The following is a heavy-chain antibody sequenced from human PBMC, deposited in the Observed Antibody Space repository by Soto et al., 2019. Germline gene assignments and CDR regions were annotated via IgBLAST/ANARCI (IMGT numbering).Heavy chain of an antibody. V-gene: IGHV4-59*08. CDR1: GGSVSSHC. CDR3: ASANLIIRRLFDY. CDR2: ICRSETT. D-gene: IGHD6-6*01. Sequence: PSETLSLTCTVSGGSVSSHCWSWFRQPPGKGLEWIGYICRSETTNSNPSLKSRVTISVDTSKNQFSLTLTSVTAADTALYYCASANLIIRRLFDYWGQGALVTVSS. J-gene: IGHJ4*02.